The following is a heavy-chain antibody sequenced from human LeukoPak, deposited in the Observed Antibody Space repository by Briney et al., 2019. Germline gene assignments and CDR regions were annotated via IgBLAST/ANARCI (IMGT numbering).Heavy chain of an antibody. D-gene: IGHD3-10*01. Sequence: GGSLRLSCVGSGFTFSRYWLNWVRQAPGKGLEWVSSISSNDDGTYYADSVKGRFTISRDNSKNTLYLQMNSLRAEDTAIYYCAKRGPIYSASPGNYFDYWGQGTLVTVSS. J-gene: IGHJ4*02. V-gene: IGHV3-23*01. CDR3: AKRGPIYSASPGNYFDY. CDR1: GFTFSRYW. CDR2: ISSNDDGT.